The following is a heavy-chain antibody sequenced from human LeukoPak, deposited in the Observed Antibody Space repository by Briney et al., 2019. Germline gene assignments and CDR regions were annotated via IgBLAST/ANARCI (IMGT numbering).Heavy chain of an antibody. CDR3: ASTYCSGGSCYWALDY. J-gene: IGHJ4*02. CDR2: IYYSGST. V-gene: IGHV4-59*08. CDR1: GGSISSYY. D-gene: IGHD2-15*01. Sequence: PSETLSLTCTVSGGSISSYYWSWIRQPPGKGLEWIGYIYYSGSTNYNPSLKSRVTISADTSKNQFPLKLSSVTAADTAVYYCASTYCSGGSCYWALDYWGQGTLVTVSS.